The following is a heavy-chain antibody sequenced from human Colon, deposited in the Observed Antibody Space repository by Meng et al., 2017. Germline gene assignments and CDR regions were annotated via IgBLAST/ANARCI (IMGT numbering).Heavy chain of an antibody. CDR1: GGSISSGDYY. V-gene: IGHV4-30-4*01. D-gene: IGHD4-17*01. CDR3: ARDRKHYGERGWFDP. Sequence: QESAPGLVPPSQTLSLTCTVSGGSISSGDYYWSWIRQPPGKGLEWIGYIYYSGSTYSNASLKSRVTISIDRSKNQFSLKLSSVTAAGTAVYYCARDRKHYGERGWFDPWGQGTLVTVSS. CDR2: IYYSGST. J-gene: IGHJ5*02.